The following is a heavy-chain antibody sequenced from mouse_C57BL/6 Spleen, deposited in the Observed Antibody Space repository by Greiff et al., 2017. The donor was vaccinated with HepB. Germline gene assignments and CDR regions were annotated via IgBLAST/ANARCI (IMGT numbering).Heavy chain of an antibody. CDR2: IYPGDGDT. V-gene: IGHV1-80*01. J-gene: IGHJ2*01. CDR3: AREGLGRYYFDY. Sequence: VKLQESGAELVKPGASVKISCKASGYAFSSYWMNWVKQRPGKGLEWIGQIYPGDGDTNYNGKFKGKATLTADKSSSTAYMQLSSLTSEDSAVYFCAREGLGRYYFDYWGQGTTLTVSS. CDR1: GYAFSSYW. D-gene: IGHD4-1*01.